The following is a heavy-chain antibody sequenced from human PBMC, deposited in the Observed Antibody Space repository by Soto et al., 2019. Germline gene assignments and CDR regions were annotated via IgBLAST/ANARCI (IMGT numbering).Heavy chain of an antibody. J-gene: IGHJ6*02. CDR2: IYYSGST. D-gene: IGHD6-25*01. CDR3: ARQGQAAGPRDNYYYYGMDV. V-gene: IGHV4-39*01. Sequence: QLQLQESGPGLVKPSETLSLTCTVSGGSISSSSYYWGWIGQPPGKGLEWIGSIYYSGSTYYNPSLKSRVTISVDTSKNQFSLKLSSVTAADTAVYYCARQGQAAGPRDNYYYYGMDVWGQGTTVTVSS. CDR1: GGSISSSSYY.